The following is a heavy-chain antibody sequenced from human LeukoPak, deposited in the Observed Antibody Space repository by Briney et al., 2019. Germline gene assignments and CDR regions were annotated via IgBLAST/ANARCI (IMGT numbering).Heavy chain of an antibody. J-gene: IGHJ5*02. CDR3: ARGRRSYGYDWFDP. V-gene: IGHV4-4*07. CDR2: IYTSGST. Sequence: SETLSLTCTVSGGSISSYYWSWIRQPAGKGLEWIGRIYTSGSTNYNPSLKSRVTISVDTSKNQFSLKLSSVTAADTAVYYCARGRRSYGYDWFDPWGQGTLVTVSS. CDR1: GGSISSYY. D-gene: IGHD5-18*01.